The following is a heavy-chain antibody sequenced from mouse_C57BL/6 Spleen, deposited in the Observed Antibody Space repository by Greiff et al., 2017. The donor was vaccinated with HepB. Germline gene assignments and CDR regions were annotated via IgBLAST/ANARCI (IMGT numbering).Heavy chain of an antibody. J-gene: IGHJ2*01. Sequence: QVQLQESGAELARPGVSVKMSCKASGYTFSSYTMHWVKQRPGQGLEWIGYINPRSGYTKYNQKFKDKATLTAEKSSSTAYMQLSSLASEGSTVYYCAKGDGYDDFDYWCQGTTLTISS. CDR3: AKGDGYDDFDY. V-gene: IGHV1-4*01. CDR1: GYTFSSYT. CDR2: INPRSGYT. D-gene: IGHD2-2*01.